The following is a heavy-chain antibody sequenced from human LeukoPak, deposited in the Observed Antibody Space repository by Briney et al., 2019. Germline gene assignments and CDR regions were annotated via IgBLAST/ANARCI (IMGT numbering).Heavy chain of an antibody. CDR2: IKSNTAGGTT. CDR1: GFTFSNFW. D-gene: IGHD1-14*01. J-gene: IGHJ5*02. V-gene: IGHV3-15*01. CDR3: TAEPNWFDP. Sequence: GGSLRLSCAASGFTFSNFWMSGVRQAPGKGLEWVGRIKSNTAGGTTHYSAPVKGRFTISRDDSKNTLYLQMNSLKTEDTAVYYCTAEPNWFDPWGQGTLVTVSS.